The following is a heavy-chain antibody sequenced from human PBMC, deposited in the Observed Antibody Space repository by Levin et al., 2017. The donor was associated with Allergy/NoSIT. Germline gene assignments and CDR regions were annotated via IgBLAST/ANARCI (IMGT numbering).Heavy chain of an antibody. V-gene: IGHV4-59*01. CDR3: ARYGSGNYARFDY. J-gene: IGHJ4*02. D-gene: IGHD3-10*01. Sequence: PSETLSLTFTVSGGSISGYYWSWIRQPPGKGLEWIGYIYNSGSTNYNPSLKSRVTISVDTSKNQFSLKLSSVTAADTAVYYCARYGSGNYARFDYWGQGTLVTVSS. CDR2: IYNSGST. CDR1: GGSISGYY.